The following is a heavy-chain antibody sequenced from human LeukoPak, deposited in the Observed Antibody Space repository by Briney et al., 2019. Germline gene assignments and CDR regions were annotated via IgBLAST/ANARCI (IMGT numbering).Heavy chain of an antibody. Sequence: PSETLSLTCAVSGGSITSGNWWTWVRQPPGKGLEWIGSIYYSGSTYYNPSLKSRVTISVDTSKNQFSLKLSSVTAADTAVYYCARHIKRGPNYDTLTGSKDKYFDYWGQGTLVTVSS. J-gene: IGHJ4*02. V-gene: IGHV4-39*01. CDR1: GGSITSGNW. D-gene: IGHD3-9*01. CDR3: ARHIKRGPNYDTLTGSKDKYFDY. CDR2: IYYSGST.